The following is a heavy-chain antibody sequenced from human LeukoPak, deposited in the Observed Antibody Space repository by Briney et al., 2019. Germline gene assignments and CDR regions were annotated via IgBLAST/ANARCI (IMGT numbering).Heavy chain of an antibody. CDR2: IIPIFGTA. V-gene: IGHV1-69*01. Sequence: SVKVSCKASGGTFSSYAISWVRQAPGQGLEWMGGIIPIFGTANYAQKFQGRVTITADESTSTAYMELRSLRSDDTAVYYCARVHYDILTGYSYFDYWGQGTLVTVSS. J-gene: IGHJ4*02. CDR1: GGTFSSYA. CDR3: ARVHYDILTGYSYFDY. D-gene: IGHD3-9*01.